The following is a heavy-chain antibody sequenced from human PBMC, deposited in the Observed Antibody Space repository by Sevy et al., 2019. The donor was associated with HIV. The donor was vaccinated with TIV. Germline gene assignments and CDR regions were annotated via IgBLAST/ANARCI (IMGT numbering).Heavy chain of an antibody. CDR1: GFTFSSYA. D-gene: IGHD3-16*02. V-gene: IGHV3-30-3*01. Sequence: GGSLRLSCAASGFTFSSYAMHWVRQAPGKGLEWVAVISYDGSNKYYADSVKGRFTISRDNSKNTLYLQMNSLRAEDTAVYYCARERPGGVIVYYLDYWGQGTLVTVSS. CDR3: ARERPGGVIVYYLDY. J-gene: IGHJ4*02. CDR2: ISYDGSNK.